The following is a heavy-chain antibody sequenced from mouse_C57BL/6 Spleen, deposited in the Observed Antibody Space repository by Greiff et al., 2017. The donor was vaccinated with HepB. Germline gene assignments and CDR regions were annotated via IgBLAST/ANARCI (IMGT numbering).Heavy chain of an antibody. Sequence: QVQLQQSGPELVKPGASVKISCKASGYAFSSSWMNWVKQRPGKGLEWIGRIYPGDGDTNYNGKFKGKATLTADKSSSTAYMQLSSLTSEDSAVYFCAGPPGSSPYYFDYWGQGTTLTVSS. J-gene: IGHJ2*01. D-gene: IGHD1-1*01. CDR3: AGPPGSSPYYFDY. CDR1: GYAFSSSW. V-gene: IGHV1-82*01. CDR2: IYPGDGDT.